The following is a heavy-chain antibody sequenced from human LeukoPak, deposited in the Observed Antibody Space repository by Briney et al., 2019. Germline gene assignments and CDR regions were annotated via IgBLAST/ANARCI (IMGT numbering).Heavy chain of an antibody. D-gene: IGHD6-19*01. CDR2: IYYTGGT. J-gene: IGHJ4*02. Sequence: SETLSLTCTVSGGSIGSDYWTWIRQPPGKGLEYIGYIYYTGGTNYNPSLKSRVTISVDTSKNQFSLKLSSVTAADTAVYFCAKYGNSGWVIDNWGQGTLATVSS. CDR3: AKYGNSGWVIDN. V-gene: IGHV4-59*08. CDR1: GGSIGSDY.